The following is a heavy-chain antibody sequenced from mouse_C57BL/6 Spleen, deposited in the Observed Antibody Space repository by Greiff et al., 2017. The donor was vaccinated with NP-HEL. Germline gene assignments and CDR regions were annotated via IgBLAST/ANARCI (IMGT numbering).Heavy chain of an antibody. J-gene: IGHJ2*01. CDR3: TTKTYYSNRDY. CDR2: IDPENGDT. CDR1: GFNIKDDY. Sequence: EVQLQQSGAELVRPGASVKLSCTASGFNIKDDYMHWVKQRPEQGLEWIGWIDPENGDTEYASKFQGKATITADTSSNTAYLQRSSLTSEDTAVYYCTTKTYYSNRDYWGQGTTLTVSS. V-gene: IGHV14-4*01. D-gene: IGHD2-5*01.